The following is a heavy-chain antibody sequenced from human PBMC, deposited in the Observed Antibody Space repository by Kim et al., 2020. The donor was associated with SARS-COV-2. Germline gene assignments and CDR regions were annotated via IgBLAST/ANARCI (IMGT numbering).Heavy chain of an antibody. J-gene: IGHJ4*02. CDR2: INAGNGNT. V-gene: IGHV1-3*01. D-gene: IGHD5-12*01. CDR3: AREARVGYSGYYYDTDVGTFDY. Sequence: ASVKVSCKASGYTFASYAMHWVRQAPGQRLEWMGWINAGNGNTKYSQKFQGRVTITRDTSASTAYMELSSLRSEDTAVYYCAREARVGYSGYYYDTDVGTFDYWGQGTLVTVSS. CDR1: GYTFASYA.